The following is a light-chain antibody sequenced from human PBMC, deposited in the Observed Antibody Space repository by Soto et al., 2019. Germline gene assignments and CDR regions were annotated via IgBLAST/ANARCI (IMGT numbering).Light chain of an antibody. CDR1: QSISSW. Sequence: DIQMTQSPSTLSASVGDRLTITCRASQSISSWVAWYQQKPGKPPKLLIYDASSLESGVPSRFSGSGSGTDFTLTISSLQTEDFATYYCQQLHDYPITFGQGTRLDIK. CDR3: QQLHDYPIT. V-gene: IGKV1-5*01. CDR2: DAS. J-gene: IGKJ5*01.